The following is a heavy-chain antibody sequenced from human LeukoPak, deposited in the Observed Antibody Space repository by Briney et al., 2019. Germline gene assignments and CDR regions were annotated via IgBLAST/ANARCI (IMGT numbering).Heavy chain of an antibody. CDR3: ATGGVRGVIIPGEAFDI. V-gene: IGHV1-24*01. J-gene: IGHJ3*02. CDR2: FDPEDGET. Sequence: ASVTVSCTVSGYTLTELSMHWVRQAPGKGLEWMGGFDPEDGETIYAQKFQGRVTMTEDTSTDTAYMELSSLRSEDTAVYYCATGGVRGVIIPGEAFDIWGQGTMVTVSS. D-gene: IGHD3-10*01. CDR1: GYTLTELS.